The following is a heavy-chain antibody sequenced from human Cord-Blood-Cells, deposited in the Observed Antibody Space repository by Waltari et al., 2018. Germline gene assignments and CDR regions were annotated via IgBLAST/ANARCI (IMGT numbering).Heavy chain of an antibody. CDR3: ARDSQLGMGAFDI. V-gene: IGHV4-34*01. J-gene: IGHJ3*02. D-gene: IGHD7-27*01. CDR2: INHSGST. CDR1: GGSFSGYY. Sequence: QVQLQPWCAGLLKPSETLSLTCAVHGGSFSGYYWSWIRQPPGKGLEWIGEINHSGSTNYNPSLKSRVTISVDTSKNQFSLKLSSVTAADTAVYYCARDSQLGMGAFDIWGQGTMVTVSS.